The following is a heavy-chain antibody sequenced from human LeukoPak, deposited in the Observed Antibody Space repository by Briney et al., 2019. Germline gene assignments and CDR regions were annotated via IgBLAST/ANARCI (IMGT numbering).Heavy chain of an antibody. CDR2: IIPIFGIA. V-gene: IGHV1-69*04. D-gene: IGHD1-7*01. Sequence: SVKVSCKASGGTFSSYAISWVRQAPGQGLEWMGRIIPIFGIANYAQKFQGRVTITADKSTSTAYMGLSSLRSEDTAVYYCARVITGTTYRGFDPWGQGTLVTVSS. J-gene: IGHJ5*02. CDR3: ARVITGTTYRGFDP. CDR1: GGTFSSYA.